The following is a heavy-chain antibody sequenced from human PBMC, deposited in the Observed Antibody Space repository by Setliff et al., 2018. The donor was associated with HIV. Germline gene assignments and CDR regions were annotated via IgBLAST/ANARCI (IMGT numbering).Heavy chain of an antibody. V-gene: IGHV1-3*01. J-gene: IGHJ6*02. D-gene: IGHD4-4*01. Sequence: ASVKVSCKASGYTFTNYAMHWVRQAPRQRLEWMGWINAGNGDTKYSQRFQGRVTFTWDTSASTAYMELSSLRSEDTALYYCARDSGDDYSDYYYYGMDVWGQGTTVTV. CDR2: INAGNGDT. CDR1: GYTFTNYA. CDR3: ARDSGDDYSDYYYYGMDV.